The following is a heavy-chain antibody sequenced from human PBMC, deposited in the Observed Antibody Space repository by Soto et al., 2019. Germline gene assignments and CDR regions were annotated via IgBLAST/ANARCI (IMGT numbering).Heavy chain of an antibody. CDR2: ISAYNSTT. CDR3: VRDLDYMDV. J-gene: IGHJ6*03. Sequence: QVQLVQSGAEVKKPGASVKVSCNASGYTFTSYGSSWVRQPPGQGLEWMGWISAYNSTTNYAQKLQGRVTMTTDTSTSTAYMELRSLRSDDTALYYCVRDLDYMDVWGKGTTVTVSS. V-gene: IGHV1-18*01. CDR1: GYTFTSYG.